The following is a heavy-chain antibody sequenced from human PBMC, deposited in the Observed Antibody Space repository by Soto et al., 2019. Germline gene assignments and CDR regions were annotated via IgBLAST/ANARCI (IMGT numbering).Heavy chain of an antibody. CDR1: GFTFSSYW. Sequence: GGSLRLSCAASGFTFSSYWMHWVRQAPGKGLVWVSRINSDGSSTSYADSVKGRFTISRDNAKNTLYLQMNSLRVEDTAVYYCAKLRYFDWSSYNWFEYWGQGTPVTVSS. V-gene: IGHV3-74*01. CDR3: AKLRYFDWSSYNWFEY. J-gene: IGHJ5*01. CDR2: INSDGSST. D-gene: IGHD3-9*01.